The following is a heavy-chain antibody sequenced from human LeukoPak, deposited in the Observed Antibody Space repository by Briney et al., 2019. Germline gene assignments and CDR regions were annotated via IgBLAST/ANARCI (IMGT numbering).Heavy chain of an antibody. CDR1: GYTFTSYD. CDR3: ARGLYYYGEGLSNWFDP. Sequence: ASVKVSCKASGYTFTSYDINWVRQATGQGLEWMGWMNPNSGNTGYAQKFQGRVTITRNTSISTAYMELSSLRSEDTAVYYCARGLYYYGEGLSNWFDPWGQGTLVTVSS. J-gene: IGHJ5*02. V-gene: IGHV1-8*03. D-gene: IGHD3-10*01. CDR2: MNPNSGNT.